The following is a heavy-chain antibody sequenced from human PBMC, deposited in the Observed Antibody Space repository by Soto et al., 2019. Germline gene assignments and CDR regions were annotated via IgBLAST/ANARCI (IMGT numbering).Heavy chain of an antibody. Sequence: GESLKISCMGSGYKVSTWHNFTSYWIAWVRQMPGEGLEWMGIIYPGDSDTRYSPSFQGQVTISADKSISTAYLQWSSLKASDTAMYYCARPGNPSKLKGYYYGMDVWGQGTTVTVSS. J-gene: IGHJ6*02. D-gene: IGHD1-1*01. CDR1: GYKVSTWHNFTSYW. V-gene: IGHV5-51*01. CDR2: IYPGDSDT. CDR3: ARPGNPSKLKGYYYGMDV.